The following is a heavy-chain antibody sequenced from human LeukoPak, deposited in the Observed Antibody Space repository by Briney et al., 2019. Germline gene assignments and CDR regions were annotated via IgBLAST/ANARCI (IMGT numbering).Heavy chain of an antibody. CDR3: AREATMAV. Sequence: SETLSLTCAVSSYSISSGYYWGWIRQPPGKGLEWIGSIYHSGITYYNPSLKSRVTMSADTSKNQFSLKLTSVTAADTAVYYCAREATMAVWGQGTLVTVSS. D-gene: IGHD3-10*01. V-gene: IGHV4-38-2*02. CDR1: SYSISSGYY. CDR2: IYHSGIT. J-gene: IGHJ4*02.